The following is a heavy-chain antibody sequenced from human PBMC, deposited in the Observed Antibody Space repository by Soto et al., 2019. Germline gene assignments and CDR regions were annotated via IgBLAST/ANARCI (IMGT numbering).Heavy chain of an antibody. D-gene: IGHD6-19*01. J-gene: IGHJ6*02. Sequence: ASVKVSCKASGYTFTDYYMHWVRQAPGQGLEWMGWINPNSGGTNYAQKFRGRVTMTRDTSISTAYMELSRLRSDDTAVYYCARDQSPSSGWPGMDVWGQGTTVTVSS. CDR2: INPNSGGT. CDR1: GYTFTDYY. V-gene: IGHV1-2*02. CDR3: ARDQSPSSGWPGMDV.